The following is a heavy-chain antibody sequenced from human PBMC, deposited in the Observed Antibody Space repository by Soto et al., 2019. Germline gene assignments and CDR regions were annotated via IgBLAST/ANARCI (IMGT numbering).Heavy chain of an antibody. Sequence: ETLSLTCTVSGGSISSYYWSWIRQPPGKGLKWIGYIYDSGSTNYNPSLKSRVTISVDTSKNQFSLRLRSVTAADTAVYYCATLPPRIVVSLLPIPTWGQGILVTVSS. CDR1: GGSISSYY. J-gene: IGHJ5*02. CDR2: IYDSGST. V-gene: IGHV4-59*12. D-gene: IGHD2-21*01. CDR3: ATLPPRIVVSLLPIPT.